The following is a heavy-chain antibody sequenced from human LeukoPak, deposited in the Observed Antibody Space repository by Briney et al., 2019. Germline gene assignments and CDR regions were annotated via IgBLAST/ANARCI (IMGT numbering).Heavy chain of an antibody. D-gene: IGHD3-22*01. CDR3: ERFSSGYPCAK. CDR1: GVMFSNYA. CDR2: IGGSSAST. J-gene: IGHJ4*02. Sequence: GGSLRLSCVASGVMFSNYAMTWVRQAPGRGREWVSGIGGSSASTYYADSVKGRFTIYRDNSKNTLYLQMNSLRVEDAAVYYCERFSSGYPCAKWGRGILVTVSS. V-gene: IGHV3-23*01.